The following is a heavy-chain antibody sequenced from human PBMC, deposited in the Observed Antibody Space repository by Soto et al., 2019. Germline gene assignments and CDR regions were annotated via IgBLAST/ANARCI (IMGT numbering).Heavy chain of an antibody. CDR3: ARDSYSSNCLVT. Sequence: GVSLRLSCAASGITDSDNYLSWVRQAPGKGLEWVSIIYRAGRTYYADSVQGRFTISRGDSKNRLYLQMNRLTASDTAVYYWARDSYSSNCLVTWGKGSQGTACS. CDR2: IYRAGRT. J-gene: IGHJ5*02. V-gene: IGHV3-53*01. D-gene: IGHD1-26*01. CDR1: GITDSDNY.